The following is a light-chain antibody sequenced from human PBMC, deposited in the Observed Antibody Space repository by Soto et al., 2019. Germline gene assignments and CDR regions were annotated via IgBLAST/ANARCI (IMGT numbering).Light chain of an antibody. CDR2: DAS. CDR1: QSVSSH. V-gene: IGKV3-11*01. Sequence: EIVLTQSPATLSLSPGERATLSCRASQSVSSHLAWYQQKRGQAPRLLIYDASNRVPGIPARFSGSGSGTDFTLTISSLDPEDFAVYYCQQCDNWPPITFGQGTRLEIK. J-gene: IGKJ5*01. CDR3: QQCDNWPPIT.